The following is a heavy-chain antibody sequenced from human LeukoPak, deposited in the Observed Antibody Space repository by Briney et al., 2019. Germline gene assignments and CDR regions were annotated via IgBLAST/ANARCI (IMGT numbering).Heavy chain of an antibody. D-gene: IGHD6-13*01. CDR3: ARDHSSSWTFDY. CDR2: IYYSGST. CDR1: GGSISSYY. Sequence: SETLSLTCTVSGGSISSYYWSWIRQPPGKGLEWIGYIYYSGSTNYNPSLKSRVTISVDTSKNQFSLKVSSVTAADTAVYYCARDHSSSWTFDYWGQGTLVTVSS. V-gene: IGHV4-59*12. J-gene: IGHJ4*02.